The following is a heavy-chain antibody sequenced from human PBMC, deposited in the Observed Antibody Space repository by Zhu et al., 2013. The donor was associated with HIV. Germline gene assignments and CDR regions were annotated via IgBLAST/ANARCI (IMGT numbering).Heavy chain of an antibody. J-gene: IGHJ5*02. CDR1: EYTFTAYY. V-gene: IGHV1-8*02. CDR3: ANYRSSEQHNWFDP. CDR2: INPKSGHS. D-gene: IGHD6-6*01. Sequence: QVHLVQSGAEVKKPGASVKVSCKASEYTFTAYYMHWVRQAPGQGLEWMGWINPKSGHSGYAQNFQGRVTMTMNTSISMVYMELSSLRSEDTAVYYCANYRSSEQHNWFDPWGQGTLVTVSS.